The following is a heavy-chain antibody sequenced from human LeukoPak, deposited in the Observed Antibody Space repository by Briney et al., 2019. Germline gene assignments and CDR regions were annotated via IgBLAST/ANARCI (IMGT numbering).Heavy chain of an antibody. CDR2: ISYDGSNK. CDR3: AKDGGSLLGELSFRLGD. D-gene: IGHD3-16*02. CDR1: GFTFSSYG. Sequence: GRSRRLSCAASGFTFSSYGMHWVRQAPGKGLEWVAVISYDGSNKYYADSVKGRFTISRDNSKNTLYLQMNSLRAEDTAVYYCAKDGGSLLGELSFRLGDWGQGTLVTVSS. V-gene: IGHV3-30*18. J-gene: IGHJ4*02.